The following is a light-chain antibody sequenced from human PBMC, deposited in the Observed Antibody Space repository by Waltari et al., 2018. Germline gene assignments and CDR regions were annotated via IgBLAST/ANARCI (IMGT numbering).Light chain of an antibody. CDR3: QQRSKWPPKLT. Sequence: EIVLTQSPATLSLSPGERATLSCRASQSVNRYLAWYQQKPGQPPRLLIYDASSRATDIPARFSGSGSGTEFTLTISSLEPEDSAIYYCQQRSKWPPKLTFGGGTKVEIK. J-gene: IGKJ4*01. CDR2: DAS. V-gene: IGKV3-11*01. CDR1: QSVNRY.